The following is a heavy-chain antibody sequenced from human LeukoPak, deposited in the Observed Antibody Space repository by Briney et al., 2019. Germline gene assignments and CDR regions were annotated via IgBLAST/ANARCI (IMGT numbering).Heavy chain of an antibody. D-gene: IGHD3-22*01. Sequence: SETLSLTCAVSGGSISSYYWSWIRQPPGKGLEWIGYIYYSGSTNYNPSLKSRVTISVDTSKNQFSLKLSSVTAADTAVYYCARVMYYYDSSGLYYFDYWGQGTLVTVSS. J-gene: IGHJ4*02. CDR2: IYYSGST. V-gene: IGHV4-59*01. CDR3: ARVMYYYDSSGLYYFDY. CDR1: GGSISSYY.